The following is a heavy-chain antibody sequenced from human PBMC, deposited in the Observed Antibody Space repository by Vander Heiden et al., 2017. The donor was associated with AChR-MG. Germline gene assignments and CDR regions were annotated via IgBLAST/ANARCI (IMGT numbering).Heavy chain of an antibody. CDR2: ISYDGSNK. D-gene: IGHD3-22*01. CDR1: GFTFSSYG. CDR3: AKDDSNGYYYLDY. V-gene: IGHV3-30*18. Sequence: VQPVESGGGVAQPGRSLRLRCAASGFTFSSYGMHWVRQAPGKGLEWVAVISYDGSNKYYADSVKGRFTISRDNSKNTLYLQMNSLRTEDTAVYYCAKDDSNGYYYLDYWGQGTLVTVSS. J-gene: IGHJ4*02.